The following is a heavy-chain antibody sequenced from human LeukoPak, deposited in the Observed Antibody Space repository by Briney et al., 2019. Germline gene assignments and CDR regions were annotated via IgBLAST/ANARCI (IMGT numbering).Heavy chain of an antibody. CDR1: GFTFSSSA. Sequence: GGSLRLSCGASGFTFSSSAMHWVRQGPGKGLEWVAYIAHHGNNKYYAGSVKGRFTISRDNSKGSLYLQMNSLRADDTAVYYCAKDGSWSCTDWGQGTLIRVSS. J-gene: IGHJ4*02. V-gene: IGHV3-30*02. D-gene: IGHD2-8*02. CDR3: AKDGSWSCTD. CDR2: IAHHGNNK.